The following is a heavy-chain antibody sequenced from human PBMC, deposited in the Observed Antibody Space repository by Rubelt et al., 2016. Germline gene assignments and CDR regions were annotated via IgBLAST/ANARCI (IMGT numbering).Heavy chain of an antibody. J-gene: IGHJ4*02. Sequence: QVQLQESGPGQVKPSETLSLICTVSGGSVSGYYWTWIRQSPGKGLEWIGYVYSSGSTNYNPSLKSRVTISVDSSKNQFSLKLSSVTAAVTAVYYCAREVASVGTRLFDSWGQGTLVTVSS. D-gene: IGHD2-21*02. CDR1: GGSVSGYY. CDR2: VYSSGST. CDR3: AREVASVGTRLFDS. V-gene: IGHV4-59*02.